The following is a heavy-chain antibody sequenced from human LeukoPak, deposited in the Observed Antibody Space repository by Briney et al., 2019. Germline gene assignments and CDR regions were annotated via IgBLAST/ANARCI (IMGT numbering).Heavy chain of an antibody. D-gene: IGHD4-23*01. CDR3: ARASDYGGNSGAFDY. Sequence: PSETLSLTCTVSGGSISSYYWSWIRQPPGKGLEWIGYIYYSGSTNYNPSLKSRVTISVDTSKNQFSLKLSSVTAADTAVYYCARASDYGGNSGAFDYWGQGTLVTVSS. CDR2: IYYSGST. V-gene: IGHV4-59*01. CDR1: GGSISSYY. J-gene: IGHJ4*02.